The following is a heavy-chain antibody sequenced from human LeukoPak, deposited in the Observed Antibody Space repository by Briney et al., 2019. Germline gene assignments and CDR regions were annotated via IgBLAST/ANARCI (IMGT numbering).Heavy chain of an antibody. CDR1: GGSISSYY. J-gene: IGHJ1*01. Sequence: SETLSLTCTVSGGSISSYYWSWIRQPPGKGLEWIGYIYYSGGTNYNPSLKSRVTISVDTSKNQFSLKLNSVTATDTAVYYCARANSPRDFQHWGQGTLVTVSS. D-gene: IGHD3-10*01. CDR3: ARANSPRDFQH. CDR2: IYYSGGT. V-gene: IGHV4-59*01.